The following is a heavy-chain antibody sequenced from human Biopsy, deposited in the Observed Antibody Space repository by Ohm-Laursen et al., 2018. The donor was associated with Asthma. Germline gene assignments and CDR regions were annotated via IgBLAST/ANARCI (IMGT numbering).Heavy chain of an antibody. CDR1: GGTFNTYV. CDR2: INSVFGTT. Sequence: SVKVSCKSLGGTFNTYVIGWVRQAPGQGLEGMGGINSVFGTTTYPQKFQDRVTITADDSTSTVYMELSSLRSEETAVYYCARKAGSCISRTCYSLDFWGQGTLVTVSS. J-gene: IGHJ4*02. D-gene: IGHD2-2*01. V-gene: IGHV1-69*13. CDR3: ARKAGSCISRTCYSLDF.